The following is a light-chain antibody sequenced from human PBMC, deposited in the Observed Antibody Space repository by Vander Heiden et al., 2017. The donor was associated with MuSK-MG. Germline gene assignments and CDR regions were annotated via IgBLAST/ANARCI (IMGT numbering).Light chain of an antibody. Sequence: DNQMTQSPSTLSASVGDRVTITCRASQSISSWLAWYQQRPGKAPNLLIYKASSLRSGVPSRFSGSGSGTEFTLTISSLQPDDFATYYCQQYNGYPYTFGQGTKLEIK. V-gene: IGKV1-5*03. J-gene: IGKJ2*01. CDR1: QSISSW. CDR2: KAS. CDR3: QQYNGYPYT.